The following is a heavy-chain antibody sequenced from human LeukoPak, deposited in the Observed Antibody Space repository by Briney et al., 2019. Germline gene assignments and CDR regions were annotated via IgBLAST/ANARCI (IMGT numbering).Heavy chain of an antibody. CDR2: INPNSGGT. J-gene: IGHJ4*02. D-gene: IGHD6-19*01. Sequence: ASVKVSCKASGYTFTGYYMHWVRQAPGQGLEWMGWINPNSGGTNYAQKFQGRVTITRDTSISTAYMELRSLRSDDTAVYYCARTLSSGWYLGYWGQGTLVTVPS. V-gene: IGHV1-2*02. CDR3: ARTLSSGWYLGY. CDR1: GYTFTGYY.